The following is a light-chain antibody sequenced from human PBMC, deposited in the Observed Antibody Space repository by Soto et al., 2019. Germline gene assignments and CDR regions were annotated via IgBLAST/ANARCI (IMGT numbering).Light chain of an antibody. CDR1: QSVSSN. Sequence: EIVMTQSPATLSVSPGERATLSCRASQSVSSNLAWYQQKPGQTPRLLIYGASTMATGIPARFSGSGSGTASALTISSLQSADFAVYYYQQYDNWPPWTFGQGTQVYIK. V-gene: IGKV3-15*01. J-gene: IGKJ1*01. CDR3: QQYDNWPPWT. CDR2: GAS.